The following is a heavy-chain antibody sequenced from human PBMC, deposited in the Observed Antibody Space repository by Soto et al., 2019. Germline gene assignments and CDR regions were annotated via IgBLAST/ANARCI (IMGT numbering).Heavy chain of an antibody. Sequence: PSETLSLTCAVYGGSFSGYYWTWIRQPPGNGLEWIGEINHSGTINFNPSLKSRRTISLDTSKKHFSLKLSSVTEADTAAYDCARADRPLVTSYSLDGWGQGTTVTVSS. V-gene: IGHV4-34*01. D-gene: IGHD2-21*02. J-gene: IGHJ6*02. CDR3: ARADRPLVTSYSLDG. CDR2: INHSGTI. CDR1: GGSFSGYY.